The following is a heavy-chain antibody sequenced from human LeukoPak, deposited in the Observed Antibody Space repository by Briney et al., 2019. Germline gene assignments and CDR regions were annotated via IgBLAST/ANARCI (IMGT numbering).Heavy chain of an antibody. CDR3: ARNAWSGSYRSYYFDY. D-gene: IGHD1-26*01. V-gene: IGHV4-59*08. CDR2: IYYSGRT. CDR1: GGSISSYY. Sequence: SETLSLTCTVSGGSISSYYWSWIRQPPGKGLEWIGYIYYSGRTNYNPSLTSRVTISVDTSKNHFSLKLRSVTAADTAVYYCARNAWSGSYRSYYFDYWGQGTLVTVSS. J-gene: IGHJ4*02.